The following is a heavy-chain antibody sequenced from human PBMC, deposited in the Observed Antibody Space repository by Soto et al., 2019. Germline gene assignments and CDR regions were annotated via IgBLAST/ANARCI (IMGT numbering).Heavy chain of an antibody. V-gene: IGHV3-11*01. CDR1: GFTFSDYY. Sequence: QVQLVESGGGLVKPGGSLRLSCATSGFTFSDYYMSWIRQAPGKGLEWVSYIGTRGNTKYYADSVRGRFTISRDNAKNSLYLQMNSLRADDTAVYYCARDGTEYYVEYYDYWGQGIPVTGSS. J-gene: IGHJ4*02. CDR3: ARDGTEYYVEYYDY. D-gene: IGHD4-17*01. CDR2: IGTRGNTK.